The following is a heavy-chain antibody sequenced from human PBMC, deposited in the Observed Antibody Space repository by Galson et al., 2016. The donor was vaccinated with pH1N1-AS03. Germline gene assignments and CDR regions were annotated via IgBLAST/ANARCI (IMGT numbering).Heavy chain of an antibody. CDR2: IWHDGGTT. Sequence: SLRLSCAASGFTISKYGMHWVRQAPGKGLEWMAIIWHDGGTTHYADSVKGRFTISRDNSKNTLYLQMNSLRGEDTAVYYCVRDDDSSGYYPDTWGRGTLVTVSS. CDR1: GFTISKYG. V-gene: IGHV3-33*01. D-gene: IGHD3-22*01. J-gene: IGHJ5*02. CDR3: VRDDDSSGYYPDT.